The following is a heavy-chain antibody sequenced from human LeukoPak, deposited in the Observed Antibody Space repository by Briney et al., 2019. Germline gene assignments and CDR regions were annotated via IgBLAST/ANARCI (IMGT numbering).Heavy chain of an antibody. CDR1: GFTLSSYA. Sequence: GRSLRLSCAASGFTLSSYAMHWVRQAPGKGLEWVAVISYDGSNKYYADSVKGRFTISRDNSKNTLYLQMNSLRAEDTAVYYCARAYGSGSYADYWGQGTLVTVSS. J-gene: IGHJ4*02. CDR3: ARAYGSGSYADY. D-gene: IGHD3-10*01. V-gene: IGHV3-30*04. CDR2: ISYDGSNK.